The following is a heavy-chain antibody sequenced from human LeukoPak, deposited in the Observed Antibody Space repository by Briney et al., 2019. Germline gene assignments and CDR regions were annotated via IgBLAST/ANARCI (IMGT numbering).Heavy chain of an antibody. CDR2: IRSKAYGGTT. Sequence: PGGSLRLSCTASGFTFGDYAMSWVRQAPGKGLEWVGFIRSKAYGGTTEYAASVKGRFTISRDDSKSIAYLQMNSLKTEDTAVYYCARAGSRYYDYVWGSPLAIAPDDYWGQGTLVTVPS. V-gene: IGHV3-49*04. D-gene: IGHD3-16*01. CDR1: GFTFGDYA. J-gene: IGHJ4*02. CDR3: ARAGSRYYDYVWGSPLAIAPDDY.